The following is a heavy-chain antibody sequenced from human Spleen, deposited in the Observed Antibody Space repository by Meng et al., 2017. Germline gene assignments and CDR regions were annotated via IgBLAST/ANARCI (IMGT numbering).Heavy chain of an antibody. V-gene: IGHV4-34*01. J-gene: IGHJ4*02. CDR1: VGSFSDYY. CDR3: ARGPTTMAHDFDY. D-gene: IGHD4-11*01. Sequence: QVQLQQWVAGLLKTSETLSLTCVVAVGSFSDYYWSWLRQPPGKGLEWIGEINHSGSTNYNPSLESRATISVDTSQNNLSLKLSSVTAADSAVYYCARGPTTMAHDFDYWGQGTLVTVSS. CDR2: INHSGST.